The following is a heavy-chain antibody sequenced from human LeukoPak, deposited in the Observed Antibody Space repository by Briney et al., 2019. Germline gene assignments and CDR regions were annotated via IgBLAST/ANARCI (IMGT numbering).Heavy chain of an antibody. Sequence: ASVKVSCKASGYTFTGYYMHWVRQAPGQGLEWMGWINPNSGGTNYAQKFQGWVTMTRDTSISTAYMELSRLRSDDTAVYHCARTEPYYYDSFDYWGQGTLVTVSS. J-gene: IGHJ4*02. D-gene: IGHD3-22*01. V-gene: IGHV1-2*04. CDR3: ARTEPYYYDSFDY. CDR2: INPNSGGT. CDR1: GYTFTGYY.